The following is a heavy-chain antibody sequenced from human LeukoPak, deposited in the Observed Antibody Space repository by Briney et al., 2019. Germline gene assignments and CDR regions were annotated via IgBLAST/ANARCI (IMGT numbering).Heavy chain of an antibody. Sequence: GGSLRLSCAASGFTFSSYAMSWVRQAPGKGLEWVGRIKIKTDGGTIEYGAPVKGRFTISRDDSKNTLYLQMNTLETEDTGVYYCTRISGSSSGPFDYWGQGSLVTVSS. J-gene: IGHJ4*02. CDR1: GFTFSSYA. D-gene: IGHD1-26*01. V-gene: IGHV3-15*01. CDR3: TRISGSSSGPFDY. CDR2: IKIKTDGGTI.